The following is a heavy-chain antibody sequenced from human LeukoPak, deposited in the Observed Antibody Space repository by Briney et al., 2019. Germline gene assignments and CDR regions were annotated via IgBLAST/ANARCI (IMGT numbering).Heavy chain of an antibody. V-gene: IGHV3-74*01. Sequence: GGSLRLSCAASGFTFSSYWMHWVRQAPGKGLVWVSRIYTDGSSTSYADSVKGRFTISRDNAKNTLYLQMNGLRAEDTAVYYCARARPYYDILTGYHPKYYFDYWGQGTLVTVSS. J-gene: IGHJ4*02. D-gene: IGHD3-9*01. CDR1: GFTFSSYW. CDR2: IYTDGSST. CDR3: ARARPYYDILTGYHPKYYFDY.